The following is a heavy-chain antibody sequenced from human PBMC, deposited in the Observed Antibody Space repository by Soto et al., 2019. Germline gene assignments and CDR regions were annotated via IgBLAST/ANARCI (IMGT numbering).Heavy chain of an antibody. D-gene: IGHD1-26*01. Sequence: EVQLLESGRGLVQPGGSLRLSCAASGFTFSSYAMRWVRQAPGKGLEWVSAISGSGDSTYYADSVKGRFTVSRDNSKNTLYLQMNSLRAEDTAVYYCARRGSGSYYDYWGQGTLVTVSS. V-gene: IGHV3-23*01. CDR2: ISGSGDST. CDR1: GFTFSSYA. J-gene: IGHJ4*02. CDR3: ARRGSGSYYDY.